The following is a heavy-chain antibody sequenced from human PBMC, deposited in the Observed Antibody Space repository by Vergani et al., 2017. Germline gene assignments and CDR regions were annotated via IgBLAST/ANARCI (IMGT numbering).Heavy chain of an antibody. Sequence: EVQLLESGGGLVRPGGSLRLSCAASGFTFSSYAMSWVRQAPGKGLEWVSAISGSGGSTYYADSVKGRFTISRDNSKNTLYLQMNSLRAEDTAVYYCAKGPIEQQLVRWAWFDPWGQGTLVTVSS. CDR3: AKGPIEQQLVRWAWFDP. D-gene: IGHD6-13*01. J-gene: IGHJ5*02. V-gene: IGHV3-23*01. CDR2: ISGSGGST. CDR1: GFTFSSYA.